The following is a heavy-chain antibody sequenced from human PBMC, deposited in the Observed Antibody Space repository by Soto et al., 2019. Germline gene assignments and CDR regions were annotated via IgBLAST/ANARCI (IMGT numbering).Heavy chain of an antibody. D-gene: IGHD3-3*01. V-gene: IGHV3-9*01. CDR2: ISWNSGNI. CDR3: ARALYYDVLSGNPAFDY. Sequence: EVQLVESGGGLVQPGRSLRLSCAASGFTFDDHAMHWVRQAPGTGLEWVSGISWNSGNIDYADSVKGRFTISRDTAKNSLYLQMNSLRAEDTALYYCARALYYDVLSGNPAFDYWGQGTLVTVSS. J-gene: IGHJ4*02. CDR1: GFTFDDHA.